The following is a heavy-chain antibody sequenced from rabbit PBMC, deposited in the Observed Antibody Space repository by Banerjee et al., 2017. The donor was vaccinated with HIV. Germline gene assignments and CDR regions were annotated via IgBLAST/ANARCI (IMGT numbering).Heavy chain of an antibody. Sequence: QEQLVEYGGDLVQPEGSLTLTCKASGLDFSSSYWICWVRQAPGKGLEWIACINTSSGNTVYASWAKGRFTISKSTSLNTVTLQMTDLTGADTATYFCARGNTVGGSGYNLWGQGTLVTVS. CDR3: ARGNTVGGSGYNL. CDR1: GLDFSSSYW. V-gene: IGHV1S45*01. J-gene: IGHJ4*01. CDR2: INTSSGNT. D-gene: IGHD1-1*01.